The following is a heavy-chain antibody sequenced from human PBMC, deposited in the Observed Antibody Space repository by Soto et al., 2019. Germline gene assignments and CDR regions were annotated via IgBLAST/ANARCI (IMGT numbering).Heavy chain of an antibody. J-gene: IGHJ4*02. CDR3: AKDFCSDGYCNWIDC. CDR1: GFTFNNNA. CDR2: ISGSGTNT. Sequence: EVQLLESGGGLVQPGGSLRLSCAASGFTFNNNAMTWVRQTPGKGLEWVSAISGSGTNTYYADSVKGRFTISRDNSKNTLYLQMNSLRADDTAVYYCAKDFCSDGYCNWIDCWGQGTLVTVSS. D-gene: IGHD2-15*01. V-gene: IGHV3-23*01.